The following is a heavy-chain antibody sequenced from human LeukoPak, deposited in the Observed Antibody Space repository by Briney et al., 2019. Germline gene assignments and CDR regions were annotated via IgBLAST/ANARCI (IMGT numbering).Heavy chain of an antibody. CDR1: GGSISSGGYS. J-gene: IGHJ4*02. V-gene: IGHV4-30-2*01. CDR2: IYHSGNT. CDR3: ARSMTSVTNVGYLDS. D-gene: IGHD4-17*01. Sequence: SQTLSLTCAVSGGSISSGGYSWSWIRQPPGKGLEWIGYIYHSGNTYYNPSLMSRISISMDRSKNQFSLKLSSVTAADTAEYYCARSMTSVTNVGYLDSWGQGTLVTVSS.